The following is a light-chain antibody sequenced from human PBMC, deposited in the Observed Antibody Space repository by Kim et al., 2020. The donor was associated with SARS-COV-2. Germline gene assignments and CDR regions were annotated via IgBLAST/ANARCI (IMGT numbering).Light chain of an antibody. Sequence: ASVGDRVTITCRASHSVSRWLAWYQQKPGKSPKLLIYSATDLESGIPSRFSGSGSETDFTLTISSLQPDDFATYYCQQYNNFSWSFGHGTKVDIK. CDR3: QQYNNFSWS. CDR1: HSVSRW. V-gene: IGKV1-5*03. CDR2: SAT. J-gene: IGKJ1*01.